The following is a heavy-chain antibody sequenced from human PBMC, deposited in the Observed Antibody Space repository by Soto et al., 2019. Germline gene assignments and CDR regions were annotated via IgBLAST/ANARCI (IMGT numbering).Heavy chain of an antibody. Sequence: GSLRLSCAASGFTFSNAWTNWVRQAPGKGLEWVGRIKSKTDGGTTDYAAPVKGRFTISRDDSKNTLYLQMNSLKTEDTAVYYCTTDSRYYYGMDVWGQGTTVTVSS. CDR1: GFTFSNAW. V-gene: IGHV3-15*07. CDR2: IKSKTDGGTT. J-gene: IGHJ6*02. CDR3: TTDSRYYYGMDV.